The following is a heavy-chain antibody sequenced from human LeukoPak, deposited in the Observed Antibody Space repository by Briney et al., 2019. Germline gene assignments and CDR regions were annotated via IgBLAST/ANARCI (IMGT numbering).Heavy chain of an antibody. Sequence: SETLSVTCSVSGGPISSSSFYWGWIRQPPGRGLEWMGSHNYSSRTYDNPSINSRSTISVDTSKNQFSLKLNTGTAADTAVYYCARDKAYGYDSESYYMDAWGQGTPVTVSS. CDR1: GGPISSSSFY. CDR2: HNYSSRT. V-gene: IGHV4-39*07. D-gene: IGHD5-24*01. CDR3: ARDKAYGYDSESYYMDA. J-gene: IGHJ6*02.